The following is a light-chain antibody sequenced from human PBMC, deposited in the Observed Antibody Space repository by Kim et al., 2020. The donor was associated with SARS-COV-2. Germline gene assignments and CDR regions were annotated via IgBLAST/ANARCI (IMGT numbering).Light chain of an antibody. V-gene: IGKV3-15*01. CDR3: QQSNSWYT. Sequence: EILMTQSPATLSVSPGERATLSCRASQSVSNNLAWYQQKLGQAPRLLVYGASTRATGIPARFSGSGFGTDFTLTISSLQSEDFAVYYCQQSNSWYTFGQGTKLEI. CDR1: QSVSNN. CDR2: GAS. J-gene: IGKJ2*01.